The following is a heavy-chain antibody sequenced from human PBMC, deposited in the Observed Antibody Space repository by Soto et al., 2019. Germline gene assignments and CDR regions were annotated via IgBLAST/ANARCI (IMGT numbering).Heavy chain of an antibody. CDR2: IFYSGST. CDR1: GGSISTSRSY. V-gene: IGHV4-39*01. J-gene: IGHJ5*02. CDR3: AGQPTTGDTDLWFDP. D-gene: IGHD2-21*01. Sequence: PSETLSLTCSVSGGSISTSRSYWAWIRQPPGKGLEWLANIFYSGSTFYNPSLASRVSVSVDTSKNEFSLKLRSVTAADTAVYYCAGQPTTGDTDLWFDPWGQGTLVTVSS.